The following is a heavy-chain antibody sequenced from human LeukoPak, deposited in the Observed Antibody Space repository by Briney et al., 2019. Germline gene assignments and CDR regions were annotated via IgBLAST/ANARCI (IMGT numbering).Heavy chain of an antibody. CDR2: IYYSGST. CDR1: GGSISSSSYY. V-gene: IGHV4-39*01. D-gene: IGHD2-2*01. J-gene: IGHJ4*02. Sequence: KPSETLSLTCTVSGGSISSSSYYWGWIRQPPGKGLEWIGSIYYSGSTYYNPSLKSRVTISVDTSKNQFSLNLSSVTAADTAVYYCAEGGYQLLFGGGYYFDYWGQGTLVTVSS. CDR3: AEGGYQLLFGGGYYFDY.